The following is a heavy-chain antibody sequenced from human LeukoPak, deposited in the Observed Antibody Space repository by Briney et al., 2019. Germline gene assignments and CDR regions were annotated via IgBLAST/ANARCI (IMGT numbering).Heavy chain of an antibody. J-gene: IGHJ4*02. Sequence: PGGSLRPSCAASGFTFRSYEMNWVRQAPGKGLEWVSHSSSSGSTIYYAGSVKGRFTIARDNAKNSVYLQMNSLRAEDTAVYYCARGSLHSAYGFDYWGQGTLVTVSS. D-gene: IGHD5-12*01. V-gene: IGHV3-48*03. CDR3: ARGSLHSAYGFDY. CDR1: GFTFRSYE. CDR2: SSSSGSTI.